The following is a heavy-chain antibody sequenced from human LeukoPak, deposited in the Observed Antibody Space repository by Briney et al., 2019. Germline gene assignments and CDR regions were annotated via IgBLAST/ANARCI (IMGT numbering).Heavy chain of an antibody. CDR2: IWYDGSYK. Sequence: HGGSLRLSCAASGFTFSNYGMHWVRQAPGKGLEWVAVIWYDGSYKYYVDSVKGRFTISRDNSKNTLYLQMNSLRAEDTAVYYCAKPTRGSRSFLIDYWGQGTLVTVSS. D-gene: IGHD2-2*01. J-gene: IGHJ4*02. CDR3: AKPTRGSRSFLIDY. V-gene: IGHV3-33*06. CDR1: GFTFSNYG.